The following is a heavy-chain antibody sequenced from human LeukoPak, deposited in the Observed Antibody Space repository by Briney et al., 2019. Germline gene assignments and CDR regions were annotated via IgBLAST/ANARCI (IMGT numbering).Heavy chain of an antibody. CDR3: ARGRSITLLRGVAMSDGFDI. D-gene: IGHD3-10*01. V-gene: IGHV3-21*06. Sequence: PGGSLRLSCAASRFNVNNYWMHWVRQAPGKGLEWVSFTDTSGRYVYYGDSVKGRFTISRDNAKNLLFLQMNGLRAEDTALYYCARGRSITLLRGVAMSDGFDIWGQGAMVAVSS. J-gene: IGHJ3*02. CDR2: TDTSGRYV. CDR1: RFNVNNYW.